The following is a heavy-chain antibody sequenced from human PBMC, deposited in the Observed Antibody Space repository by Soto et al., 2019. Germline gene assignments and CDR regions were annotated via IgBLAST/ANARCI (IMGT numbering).Heavy chain of an antibody. V-gene: IGHV4-31*03. D-gene: IGHD2-15*01. J-gene: IGHJ2*01. CDR1: GGSISSGGYY. CDR2: IYYSGST. Sequence: QVQLQESGPGLVKPSQTLSLTCTVSGGSISSGGYYWSWIRQHPGKVLEWIGYIYYSGSTYYNPSLKSRVTISVDTSKNQFSLKLRSVTAADTAVYYCARDRRGCSGGSCYSGRYFDLWGRGTLVTVSS. CDR3: ARDRRGCSGGSCYSGRYFDL.